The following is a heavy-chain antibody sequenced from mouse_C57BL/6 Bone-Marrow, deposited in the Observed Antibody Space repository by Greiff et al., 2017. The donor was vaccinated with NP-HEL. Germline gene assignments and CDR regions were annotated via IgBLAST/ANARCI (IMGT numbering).Heavy chain of an antibody. CDR3: ARGGLTDPFDY. CDR1: GYTFTSYW. V-gene: IGHV1-69*01. D-gene: IGHD3-1*01. J-gene: IGHJ2*01. CDR2: LDPSDSYT. Sequence: QVQLQQPGAELVMPGASVKLSCKASGYTFTSYWMHWVKQRPGQGLEWIGELDPSDSYTNYNQPFMGNSTLTVDKSSSAAYMQLSSLTSEDSAVYYCARGGLTDPFDYWGKGTTLTVSS.